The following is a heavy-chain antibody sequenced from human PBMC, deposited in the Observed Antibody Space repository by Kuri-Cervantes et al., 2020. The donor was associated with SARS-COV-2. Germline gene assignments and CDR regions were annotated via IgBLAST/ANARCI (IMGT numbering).Heavy chain of an antibody. Sequence: GESLKISCKVSGYSFITYWIGWVRQMPGKGLEWMGIIFLADSDTRYSPSFQGQVTISADKSISTAYLQWSSLKASDTAMYYCALTGSITMVRRARPGYYYGMDVWGQGTTVTVSS. CDR3: ALTGSITMVRRARPGYYYGMDV. CDR2: IFLADSDT. V-gene: IGHV5-51*01. D-gene: IGHD3-10*01. CDR1: GYSFITYW. J-gene: IGHJ6*02.